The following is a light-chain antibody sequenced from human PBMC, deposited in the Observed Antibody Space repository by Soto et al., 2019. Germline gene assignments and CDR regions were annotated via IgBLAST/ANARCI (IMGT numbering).Light chain of an antibody. CDR1: QSVSSK. CDR2: GAS. Sequence: EMVVTQSPTTLSVPPGEGARLWSRASQSVSSKLAWYQQKPVQAPRLLINGASIRATGIPDRFSGSGSAAAFTLTISRLEPEDFALYYCQQYGSSAPITFGQGTRLDIK. J-gene: IGKJ5*01. V-gene: IGKV3-20*01. CDR3: QQYGSSAPIT.